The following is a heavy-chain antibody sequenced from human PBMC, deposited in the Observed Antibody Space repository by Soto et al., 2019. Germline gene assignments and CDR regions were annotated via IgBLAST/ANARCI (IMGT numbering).Heavy chain of an antibody. CDR1: GFTFSGSA. V-gene: IGHV3-73*01. Sequence: EVQLVESGGGLVQPGGPLKLSCAASGFTFSGSAMHWVRQASGKGLEWVGRIRSKANSYATAYAASVKGRFTISRDDSKNTAYLQMNSLKTEDTAVYYCTRQYNWNDEGYGMDVWGQGTTVTVSS. J-gene: IGHJ6*02. CDR2: IRSKANSYAT. CDR3: TRQYNWNDEGYGMDV. D-gene: IGHD1-1*01.